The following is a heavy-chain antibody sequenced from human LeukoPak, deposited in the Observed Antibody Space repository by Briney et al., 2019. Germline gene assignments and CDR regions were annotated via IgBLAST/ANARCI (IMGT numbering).Heavy chain of an antibody. CDR3: ARAMDY. CDR1: GFTLSSYW. CDR2: INSDGSNT. V-gene: IGHV3-74*01. Sequence: GGSLRLSCAASGFTLSSYWMHWVRQVPGKGLVWVSRINSDGSNTRYADSVKGRFTVSRDNAKNSMYLQMNSLRVEDTAVYYCARAMDYWGQGTLVTVSS. J-gene: IGHJ4*02.